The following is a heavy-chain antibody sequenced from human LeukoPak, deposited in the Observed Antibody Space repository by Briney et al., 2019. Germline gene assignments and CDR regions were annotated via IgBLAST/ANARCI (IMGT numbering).Heavy chain of an antibody. CDR3: ARSECYGAGSFDH. J-gene: IGHJ4*02. V-gene: IGHV1-46*01. D-gene: IGHD3-10*01. Sequence: ASVRASCKASGYTFTSHYINWVRQAPGQGLEWMGISNPNSGSVDYTQKFQGRITLTRDTSTSTFYMEPSSLRSEDTAMYYCARSECYGAGSFDHWGQGTLVTVSS. CDR2: SNPNSGSV. CDR1: GYTFTSHY.